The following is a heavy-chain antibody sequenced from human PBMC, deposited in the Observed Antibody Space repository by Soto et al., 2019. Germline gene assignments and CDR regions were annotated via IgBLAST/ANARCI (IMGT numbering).Heavy chain of an antibody. CDR1: GGSISSYY. V-gene: IGHV4-39*01. CDR2: IYYSGST. Sequence: TSETLSLTCTVSGGSISSYYWGWIRRPPGKGLEWIGSIYYSGSTYYNPSLKSRVTISVDTSKNQFSLKLSSVTAADTAVYYCARRWGNSFDYWGQGTLVTVSS. D-gene: IGHD7-27*01. J-gene: IGHJ4*02. CDR3: ARRWGNSFDY.